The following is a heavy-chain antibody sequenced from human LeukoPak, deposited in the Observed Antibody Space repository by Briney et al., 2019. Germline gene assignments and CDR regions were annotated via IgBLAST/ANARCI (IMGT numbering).Heavy chain of an antibody. J-gene: IGHJ4*02. D-gene: IGHD5-18*01. CDR1: GFTFDDYA. V-gene: IGHV3-9*01. Sequence: PGGSLRLSCAASGFTFDDYAMHWVRHAPGKGLEWVSGISWNSGSIGYAGSVKGRFTISRDNAKNSLYLQMYSLRAEDTALYYCAKGPVDTAMVTRFDYWGQGTLVTVSS. CDR3: AKGPVDTAMVTRFDY. CDR2: ISWNSGSI.